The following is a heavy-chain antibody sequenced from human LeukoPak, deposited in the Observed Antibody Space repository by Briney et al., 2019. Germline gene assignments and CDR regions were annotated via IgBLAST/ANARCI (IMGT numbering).Heavy chain of an antibody. J-gene: IGHJ4*02. CDR2: VYYSGTT. CDR3: ARGCGDGYNSVLCAFGY. V-gene: IGHV4-59*02. Sequence: SGTLSLTCTVSGGSVNNYYWSWIRQPPGKGLEWIGYVYYSGTTNYKPSLKSRVTISVDTSKNQFSLKVSSVTAADTAVYYCARGCGDGYNSVLCAFGYWGQGTLVTVSS. D-gene: IGHD5-24*01. CDR1: GGSVNNYY.